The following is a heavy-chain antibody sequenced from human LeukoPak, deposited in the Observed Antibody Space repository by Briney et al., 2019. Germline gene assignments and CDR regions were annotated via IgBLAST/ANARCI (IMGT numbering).Heavy chain of an antibody. CDR1: GYSFTFYW. D-gene: IGHD3-10*01. CDR3: ARQDGSGIYYFDN. Sequence: GEAPKISCNGFGYSFTFYWIAWVRQMSGQGQGWIGMIYPGDSDTRYSPSFQGQVSISADKSINTAYLQWSSLEASDTAIYYCARQDGSGIYYFDNWGQGTLVTVSS. V-gene: IGHV5-51*01. J-gene: IGHJ4*02. CDR2: IYPGDSDT.